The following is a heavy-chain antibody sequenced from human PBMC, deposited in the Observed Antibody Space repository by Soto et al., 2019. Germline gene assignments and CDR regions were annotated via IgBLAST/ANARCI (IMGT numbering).Heavy chain of an antibody. CDR1: GFTVSSNY. J-gene: IGHJ4*02. D-gene: IGHD6-19*01. CDR3: ARGSIAVAGYFNY. CDR2: IYSGGNT. Sequence: GGSLRLSCAASGFTVSSNYMSWVRQAPGKGLEWVSVIYSGGNTFYADSVKGRFTISRDNFKNTLYLQMNSLRAEDTAVYHCARGSIAVAGYFNYWGQGTLVTVSS. V-gene: IGHV3-53*01.